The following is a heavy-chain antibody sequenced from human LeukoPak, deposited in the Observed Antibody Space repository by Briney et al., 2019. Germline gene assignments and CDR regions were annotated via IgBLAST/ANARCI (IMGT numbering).Heavy chain of an antibody. Sequence: GGSLRLSCAASGFTFSTYTMYWVRHPPGKRLEWVSIIGNNGGGIHYADSVKGRFTISRDDSKNTAYLQMNSLKTEDTAVYYCSRLQYYYDSSGYVHSWFDPWGQGTLVTVSS. CDR3: SRLQYYYDSSGYVHSWFDP. V-gene: IGHV3-23*01. CDR1: GFTFSTYT. D-gene: IGHD3-22*01. CDR2: IGNNGGGI. J-gene: IGHJ5*02.